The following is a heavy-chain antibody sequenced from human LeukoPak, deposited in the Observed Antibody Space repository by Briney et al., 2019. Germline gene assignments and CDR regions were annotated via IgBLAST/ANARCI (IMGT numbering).Heavy chain of an antibody. CDR2: IIPIFGTA. V-gene: IGHV1-69*13. Sequence: ASVKVSCKASGGTLSSYAISWVRQAPGQGLEWMGGIIPIFGTANYAQKFQGRVTITADESTSTAYMELRSLRSDDTAVYYCARDRTPHSSKFTLFDYWGQGTLVTVSS. J-gene: IGHJ4*02. D-gene: IGHD6-19*01. CDR3: ARDRTPHSSKFTLFDY. CDR1: GGTLSSYA.